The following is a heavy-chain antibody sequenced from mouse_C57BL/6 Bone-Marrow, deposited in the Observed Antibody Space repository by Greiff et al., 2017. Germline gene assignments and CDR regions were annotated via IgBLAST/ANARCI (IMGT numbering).Heavy chain of an antibody. CDR2: IDPSDSYT. V-gene: IGHV1-59*01. J-gene: IGHJ4*01. D-gene: IGHD2-2*01. CDR1: GYTFTSYW. Sequence: QVQLQQPGAELVRPGTSVKLSCKASGYTFTSYWMHWVKQRPGQGLEWIGVIDPSDSYTNYNQKFKGKATLTVDTSSSTAYMQLRSLTSEDSAVDYCARYGVGYGYGRGDYWGQGTSVTVSS. CDR3: ARYGVGYGYGRGDY.